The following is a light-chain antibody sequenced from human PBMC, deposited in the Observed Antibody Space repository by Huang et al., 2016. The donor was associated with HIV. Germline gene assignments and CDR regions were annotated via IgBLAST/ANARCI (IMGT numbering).Light chain of an antibody. CDR2: GAS. CDR1: QNIDTN. V-gene: IGKV3-15*01. J-gene: IGKJ1*01. CDR3: HQYNDWPPWT. Sequence: EIVMTQSPAPLSVSPGERAIPFCRASQNIDTNLSWYQQKPGQAARLLIFGASTRATGISARCTGGGSETEFTLTINSVQSEDVAMYYCHQYNDWPPWTFGQGTRVEI.